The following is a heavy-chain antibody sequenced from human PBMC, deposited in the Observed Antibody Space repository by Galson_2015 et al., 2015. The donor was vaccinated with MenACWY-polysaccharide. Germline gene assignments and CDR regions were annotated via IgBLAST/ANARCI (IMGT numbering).Heavy chain of an antibody. CDR3: ARDTGVSRTDDWYFDL. V-gene: IGHV3-7*01. Sequence: SLRLSCAASGFSFRSYWMSWVRQAPGKGLEWVVDIKQDGSEEYYVDSVKGRFAISRDNARNSLYLQMNSLRAEDTAVYFCARDTGVSRTDDWYFDLWGRGSQVTVSS. CDR2: IKQDGSEE. D-gene: IGHD1-7*01. CDR1: GFSFRSYW. J-gene: IGHJ2*01.